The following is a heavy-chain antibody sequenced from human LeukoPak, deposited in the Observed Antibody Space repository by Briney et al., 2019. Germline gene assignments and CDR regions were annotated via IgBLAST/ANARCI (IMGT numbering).Heavy chain of an antibody. V-gene: IGHV4-31*03. CDR3: ARGQKLAVAGRGEKYYGMDV. CDR1: GGSISSGDYY. J-gene: IGHJ6*02. D-gene: IGHD6-19*01. CDR2: IYYSGST. Sequence: ASETLSLTCTVSGGSISSGDYYWSWIRQHPGKGLEWIGYIYYSGSTNYNPSLKSRVTISVDTSKNQFSLKLSSVTAADTAVYYCARGQKLAVAGRGEKYYGMDVWGQGTTVTVSS.